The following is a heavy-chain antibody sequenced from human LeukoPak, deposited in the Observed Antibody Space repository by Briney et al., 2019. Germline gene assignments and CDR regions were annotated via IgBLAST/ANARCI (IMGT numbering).Heavy chain of an antibody. CDR3: ARHEMRWLQLVTLLDY. D-gene: IGHD5-24*01. Sequence: SETLSLTCTVSGGSISSSSYYWGWVRQPPGKGLEWIGSIYYSGSTYYNPSLKSRVTISVDTSKNQFSLKLSSVTAADTAVYYCARHEMRWLQLVTLLDYWGQGTLVTVSS. J-gene: IGHJ4*02. V-gene: IGHV4-39*01. CDR2: IYYSGST. CDR1: GGSISSSSYY.